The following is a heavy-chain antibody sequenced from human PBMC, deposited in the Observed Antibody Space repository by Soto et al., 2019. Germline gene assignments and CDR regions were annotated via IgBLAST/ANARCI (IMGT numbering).Heavy chain of an antibody. Sequence: NPSETLSLTCTVSGDSIRSYYWSWIRQPPGKGLEWIGQIYYGGSTNYNPSLKSRVIISVDTSKNQFSLKLSSVTAADTAVYYCARSIDPWGQGTLVTVSS. V-gene: IGHV4-59*08. CDR3: ARSIDP. J-gene: IGHJ5*02. CDR1: GDSIRSYY. CDR2: IYYGGST.